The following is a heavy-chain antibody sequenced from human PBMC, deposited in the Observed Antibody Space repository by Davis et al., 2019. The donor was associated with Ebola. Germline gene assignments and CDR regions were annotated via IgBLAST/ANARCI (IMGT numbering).Heavy chain of an antibody. CDR3: ARRYCSSTSCWSGAFDI. V-gene: IGHV5-51*01. J-gene: IGHJ3*02. Sequence: KVSCKGSGYSFTSYWIGRVRQMPGKGLEWMGIIYPGDSDTRYIPSFQGQVTISADKSISTAYLQWSSLQASDTAMYYCARRYCSSTSCWSGAFDIWGQGTMVTVSS. CDR1: GYSFTSYW. D-gene: IGHD2-2*01. CDR2: IYPGDSDT.